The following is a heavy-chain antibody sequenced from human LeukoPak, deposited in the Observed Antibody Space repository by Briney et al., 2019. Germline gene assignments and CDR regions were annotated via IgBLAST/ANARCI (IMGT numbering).Heavy chain of an antibody. CDR1: GGTFSSYT. Sequence: SVKVSCKASGGTFSSYTISWVRQAPGQGLEWMGRIIPILGIANYAQKFQGRVTITADKSTSTAYMELSSLRSEDTAVYYCARGKRYCSSTSCYTFDPWGQGTLVTVSS. V-gene: IGHV1-69*02. CDR2: IIPILGIA. D-gene: IGHD2-2*02. CDR3: ARGKRYCSSTSCYTFDP. J-gene: IGHJ5*02.